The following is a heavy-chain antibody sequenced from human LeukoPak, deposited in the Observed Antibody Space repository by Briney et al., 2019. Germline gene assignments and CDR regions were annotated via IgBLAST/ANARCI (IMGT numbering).Heavy chain of an antibody. CDR2: IRYDGSNK. D-gene: IGHD6-19*01. Sequence: GGFLRLSCAASGFTFSSYGMHWVRQAPGKGLEWVAFIRYDGSNKYYADSVKGRFTISRDNSKNTLYLQMNSLRAEDTAVYYCAKELEWLAIGGAFDIWGQGTMVTVSS. CDR3: AKELEWLAIGGAFDI. V-gene: IGHV3-30*02. J-gene: IGHJ3*02. CDR1: GFTFSSYG.